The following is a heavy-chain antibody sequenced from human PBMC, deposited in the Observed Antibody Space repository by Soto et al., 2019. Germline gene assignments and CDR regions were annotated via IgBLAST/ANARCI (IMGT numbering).Heavy chain of an antibody. J-gene: IGHJ6*02. CDR2: FDLEDGET. CDR3: ATISTGTTWFYYYGMDV. V-gene: IGHV1-24*01. Sequence: ASVKVSCKVSGYTLTELSMHWVRQAPGKGLEWMGGFDLEDGETIYAQKFQGRVTMTEDTSTDTAYMELSSLRSEDTAFFYCATISTGTTWFYYYGMDVWGQGTTVTVS. D-gene: IGHD1-7*01. CDR1: GYTLTELS.